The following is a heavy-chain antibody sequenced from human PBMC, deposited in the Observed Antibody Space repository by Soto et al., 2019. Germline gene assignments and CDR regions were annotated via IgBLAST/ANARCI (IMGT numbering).Heavy chain of an antibody. CDR3: ARDSTRGLDNDY. Sequence: GGSLRLSCAASGFTFSNYGMHWVRQAPGKGLEWVAVIWYDGSNKYYADSVKGRFTISRDNSKNTLYLQMNSLRAEDTAVYYCARDSTRGLDNDYWGQGTVVTVSS. J-gene: IGHJ4*02. CDR1: GFTFSNYG. V-gene: IGHV3-33*01. CDR2: IWYDGSNK. D-gene: IGHD6-19*01.